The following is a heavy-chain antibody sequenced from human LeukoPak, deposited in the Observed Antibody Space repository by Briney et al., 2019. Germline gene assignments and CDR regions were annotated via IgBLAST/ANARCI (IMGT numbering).Heavy chain of an antibody. Sequence: ASVKVSCKASGGTFSSYAISWVRQAPGQGLEWMGGIIPIFGTANYAQKFQGRVTITADESTSTAYMELSSLRSEDTAVYYCARDFRNRALSTIVVVTKDYYYYGMDVWGQGTTVIVSS. J-gene: IGHJ6*02. CDR3: ARDFRNRALSTIVVVTKDYYYYGMDV. CDR2: IIPIFGTA. CDR1: GGTFSSYA. D-gene: IGHD2-21*02. V-gene: IGHV1-69*13.